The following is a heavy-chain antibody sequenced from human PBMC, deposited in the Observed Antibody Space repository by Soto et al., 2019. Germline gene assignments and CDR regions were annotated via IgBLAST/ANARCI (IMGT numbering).Heavy chain of an antibody. J-gene: IGHJ4*02. Sequence: GASVKVSCKASGGTFSTYVISWVRQAPGQGLEWMGGTMPSFGTANYAQKFQGRVTITADESTSTAYMELSSLRSEDTAVYHCARDKGLQSVDMAMEFWGQGTRVTVSS. V-gene: IGHV1-69*13. CDR3: ARDKGLQSVDMAMEF. CDR2: TMPSFGTA. D-gene: IGHD1-1*01. CDR1: GGTFSTYV.